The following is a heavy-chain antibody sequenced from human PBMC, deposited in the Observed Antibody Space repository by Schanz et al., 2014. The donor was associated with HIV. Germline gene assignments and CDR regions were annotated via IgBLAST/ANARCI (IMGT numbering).Heavy chain of an antibody. D-gene: IGHD3-10*01. J-gene: IGHJ6*02. Sequence: VQQVLESGGGLVQPGGSLRLSCAASGFTFSSFGMHWVRQAPGKGLEWVALIWYDGSNQYYADSVKGRFTISRDNSKNTLYLQMNSLRAEDTAVYYCAKGVGSSVPKYYYGMDVWGLGTTVIVSS. V-gene: IGHV3-33*06. CDR3: AKGVGSSVPKYYYGMDV. CDR1: GFTFSSFG. CDR2: IWYDGSNQ.